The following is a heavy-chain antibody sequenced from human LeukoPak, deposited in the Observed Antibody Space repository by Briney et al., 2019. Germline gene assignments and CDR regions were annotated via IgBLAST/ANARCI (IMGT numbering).Heavy chain of an antibody. CDR3: ASDYGTNPGDAFDI. Sequence: GASVKVSCKASGYTFTSYGISWVRQPPGQGLEWMGWISAYNGNTNYAQKLEGRVTMTTDTSTSTAYMELRSLRSDDTAVYYCASDYGTNPGDAFDIWGQGTMVTVSS. D-gene: IGHD1-1*01. CDR2: ISAYNGNT. V-gene: IGHV1-18*01. CDR1: GYTFTSYG. J-gene: IGHJ3*02.